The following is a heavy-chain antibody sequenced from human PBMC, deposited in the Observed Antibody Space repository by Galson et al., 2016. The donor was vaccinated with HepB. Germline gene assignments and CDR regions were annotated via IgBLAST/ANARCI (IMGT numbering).Heavy chain of an antibody. D-gene: IGHD2-2*01. J-gene: IGHJ5*02. V-gene: IGHV4-31*03. Sequence: LSLTCTVSGGSIGSGGYYWTWIRQHPGKGLEWIGYISNRGSTFYNPSLKSRIPTSGDTTKNQFSLRLSSVTAADTAVYYCARGGGDIAVVPAASWFDPWGQGTLVTVSS. CDR2: ISNRGST. CDR3: ARGGGDIAVVPAASWFDP. CDR1: GGSIGSGGYY.